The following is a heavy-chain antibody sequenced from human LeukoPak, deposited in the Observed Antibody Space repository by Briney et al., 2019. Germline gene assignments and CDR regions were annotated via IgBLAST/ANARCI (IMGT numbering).Heavy chain of an antibody. CDR3: ASRSGRGAFDN. CDR2: VNTVSSYI. J-gene: IGHJ3*02. CDR1: GFTFSDYS. Sequence: NPGGSLRLSCAASGFTFSDYSMNWVRQAPGKGLEWVAWVNTVSSYIYYADSMRGGFTISRDNTNNPLYLQMNGLRVEETAVYYCASRSGRGAFDNWGQGTMVIVSS. V-gene: IGHV3-21*01. D-gene: IGHD6-19*01.